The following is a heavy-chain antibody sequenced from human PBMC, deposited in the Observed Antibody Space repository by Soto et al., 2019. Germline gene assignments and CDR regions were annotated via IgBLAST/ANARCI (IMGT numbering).Heavy chain of an antibody. CDR1: GFTFSSYG. V-gene: IGHV3-30*18. Sequence: GGSLRLSCAASGFTFSSYGMHWVRQAPGKGLEWVAVISYDGRNKYYADSVKGRFTISRDNSKNTLYLQMNSLRAEDTAFYYCAKDGSDVLRFLEWLFDPWGQGTLVTVSS. CDR2: ISYDGRNK. CDR3: AKDGSDVLRFLEWLFDP. D-gene: IGHD3-3*01. J-gene: IGHJ5*02.